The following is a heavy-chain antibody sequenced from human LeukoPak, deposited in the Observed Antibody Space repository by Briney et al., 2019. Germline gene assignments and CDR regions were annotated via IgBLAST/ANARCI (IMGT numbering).Heavy chain of an antibody. D-gene: IGHD1-26*01. V-gene: IGHV3-23*01. CDR1: GFSFSDFA. CDR2: IRGGNRIT. CDR3: AKDGLKNYGYVWD. J-gene: IGHJ4*02. Sequence: GGSLRLSCAASGFSFSDFAMHWVRQAPGKGLQWVSSIRGGNRITYYADSVKGRFTISRDNSQNTLYLQMNSLRADDTARYYCAKDGLKNYGYVWDRGQGTLVTVSS.